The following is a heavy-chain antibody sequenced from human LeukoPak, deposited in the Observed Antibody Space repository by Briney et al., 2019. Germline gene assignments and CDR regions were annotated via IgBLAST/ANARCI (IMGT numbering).Heavy chain of an antibody. Sequence: SETLSLTCTVSGDSISSYYWSWIRQPPGKGLEWIGYIYYSGSTNYNPSLKSRVTISVDTSKNQFSLKLSSVTAADTAVYYCARGGGSYGPDAFDIWGQGTMVTVSS. V-gene: IGHV4-59*01. CDR3: ARGGGSYGPDAFDI. CDR1: GDSISSYY. CDR2: IYYSGST. D-gene: IGHD1-26*01. J-gene: IGHJ3*02.